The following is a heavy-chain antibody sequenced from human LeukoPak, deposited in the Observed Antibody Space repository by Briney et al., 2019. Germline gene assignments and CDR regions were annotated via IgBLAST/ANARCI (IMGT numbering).Heavy chain of an antibody. D-gene: IGHD1-7*01. Sequence: SETLSLTCTVSGGSISSSSYYWGWIRQPPGKGLEWIGSIYYSGSTYYNPSLKSRVTISVDTSKNQFSLKLSSVTPEDTAVYYCARDHFFRGTTSSWFDPWGQGTLVTVSS. CDR2: IYYSGST. CDR1: GGSISSSSYY. CDR3: ARDHFFRGTTSSWFDP. J-gene: IGHJ5*02. V-gene: IGHV4-39*02.